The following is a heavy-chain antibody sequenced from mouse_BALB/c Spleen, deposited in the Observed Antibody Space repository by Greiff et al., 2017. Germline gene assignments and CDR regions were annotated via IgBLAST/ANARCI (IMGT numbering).Heavy chain of an antibody. J-gene: IGHJ4*01. CDR2: IYPSDSYT. CDR3: TRSGDYYYAMDN. V-gene: IGHV1-69*02. CDR1: GYTFTSYW. Sequence: QVQLQQPGAELVRPGASVKLSCKASGYTFTSYWINWVKQRLGQGLEWIGNIYPSDSYTNYNQKFKDKATLTVDKSSSTAYMQLSSPTSEDSAVYYCTRSGDYYYAMDNWGQGTSVTVSS. D-gene: IGHD2-4*01.